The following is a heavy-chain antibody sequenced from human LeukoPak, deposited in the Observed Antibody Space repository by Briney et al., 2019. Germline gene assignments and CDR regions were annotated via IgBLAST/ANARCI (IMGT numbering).Heavy chain of an antibody. CDR1: GGSINSYY. D-gene: IGHD4-23*01. CDR3: ARGGKDAVVTM. CDR2: IYSSGST. J-gene: IGHJ4*02. V-gene: IGHV4-4*07. Sequence: SETLSLTCTVSGGSINSYYWSWIRQPPGRGLEWIGRIYSSGSTNHDPSLKSRATLTVPTSKHLSSLKRTFVAAAYTAVYYCARGGKDAVVTMWGQGILVTVSS.